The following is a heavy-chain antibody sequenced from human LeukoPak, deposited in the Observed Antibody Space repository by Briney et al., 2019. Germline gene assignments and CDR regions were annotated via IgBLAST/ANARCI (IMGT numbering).Heavy chain of an antibody. Sequence: SETLSLTCTVSGGSISSYYWSWIRQPPGRGLDYIGYVHYSGSTNYNPSLRSRVTISVDTSRNQFSLNLTSATAADTAIYYRAGSTVGNWFDPWGQGTLVTVSS. CDR2: VHYSGST. J-gene: IGHJ5*02. CDR3: AGSTVGNWFDP. CDR1: GGSISSYY. V-gene: IGHV4-59*01. D-gene: IGHD4-17*01.